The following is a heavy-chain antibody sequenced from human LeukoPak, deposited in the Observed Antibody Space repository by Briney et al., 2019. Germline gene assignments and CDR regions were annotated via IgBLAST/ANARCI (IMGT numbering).Heavy chain of an antibody. Sequence: GGSLRLSCAASGFTFSSYGMHWVRQAPGKGLEWVAVTSYDGSNKYYADSVKGRFTISRDNSKNTLYLQMNSLRGEDTAVYYCAKAAYDYSGMDVWGQGTTVTVSS. CDR3: AKAAYDYSGMDV. V-gene: IGHV3-30*19. J-gene: IGHJ6*02. D-gene: IGHD6-25*01. CDR1: GFTFSSYG. CDR2: TSYDGSNK.